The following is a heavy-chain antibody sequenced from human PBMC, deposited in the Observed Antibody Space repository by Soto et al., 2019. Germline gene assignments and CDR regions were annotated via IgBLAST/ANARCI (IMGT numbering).Heavy chain of an antibody. J-gene: IGHJ4*02. V-gene: IGHV4-31*03. CDR2: IFYSGSN. CDR1: GGSINSGGYY. D-gene: IGHD6-25*01. Sequence: QVQLQESGPGLVKPSQTLSLICTVSGGSINSGGYYWNWLRQHPGKGLDWIGYIFYSGSNYYNPFLRSRVTPSADTSENPFSLNMSSVTAADTAVYFCARGYRQSGDSSGGVFDYGGQGPRFNFSS. CDR3: ARGYRQSGDSSGGVFDY.